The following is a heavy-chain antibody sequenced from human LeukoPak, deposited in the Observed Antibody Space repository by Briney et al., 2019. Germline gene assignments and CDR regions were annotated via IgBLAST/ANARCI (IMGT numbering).Heavy chain of an antibody. J-gene: IGHJ4*02. Sequence: GASVEVSCKASGYTFTSYYLHWVRQAPGQGLEWMGWINPNSGGTNYAQKFQGRVTMTRDTSISTAYMELSRLRSDDTAVYYCARDLPRSGLDYWGQGTLVTVSS. V-gene: IGHV1-2*02. D-gene: IGHD6-19*01. CDR3: ARDLPRSGLDY. CDR1: GYTFTSYY. CDR2: INPNSGGT.